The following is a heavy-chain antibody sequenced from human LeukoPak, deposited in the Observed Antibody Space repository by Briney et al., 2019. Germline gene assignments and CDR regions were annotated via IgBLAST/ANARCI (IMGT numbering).Heavy chain of an antibody. J-gene: IGHJ6*03. Sequence: SETLSLACTVSGYSISSGYYWGWIRQPPGKGLEWIGSIYHSGSTYYNPSLKSRVTISVDTSKNQFSPKLSSVTAADTAVYYCARDLGDSTPPLGYYYMDVWGKGTTVTVSS. CDR2: IYHSGST. CDR3: ARDLGDSTPPLGYYYMDV. D-gene: IGHD3-10*01. CDR1: GYSISSGYY. V-gene: IGHV4-38-2*02.